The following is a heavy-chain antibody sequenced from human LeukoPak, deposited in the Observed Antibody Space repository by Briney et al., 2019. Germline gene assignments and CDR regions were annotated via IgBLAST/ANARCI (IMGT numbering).Heavy chain of an antibody. J-gene: IGHJ4*02. D-gene: IGHD2-15*01. CDR2: VYHSGST. Sequence: PSETLSLTCSVSNYSISRGYYWGWTRQSPGKRLEWIGNVYHSGSTHYNPSLESRISMSADPSKNQFSLRLSSVTTADTAVYYCARVLGSVGYFEYWGQGILVSVAS. V-gene: IGHV4-38-2*02. CDR3: ARVLGSVGYFEY. CDR1: NYSISRGYY.